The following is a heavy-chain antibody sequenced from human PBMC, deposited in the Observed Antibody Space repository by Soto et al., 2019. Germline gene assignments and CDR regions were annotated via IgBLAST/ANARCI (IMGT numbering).Heavy chain of an antibody. CDR3: AREGSYSAYNFAHGIQLWSFDF. V-gene: IGHV4-4*07. Sequence: SETLSLTCTVSGGSINTFYWIWVRQPAGKGLEWIGRIFSNGSTSFNPSLESRVAMSVDTSKNHFSLNLSSVTAADMAVYYCAREGSYSAYNFAHGIQLWSFDFWGQGALVTVSS. CDR2: IFSNGST. D-gene: IGHD5-12*01. J-gene: IGHJ4*02. CDR1: GGSINTFY.